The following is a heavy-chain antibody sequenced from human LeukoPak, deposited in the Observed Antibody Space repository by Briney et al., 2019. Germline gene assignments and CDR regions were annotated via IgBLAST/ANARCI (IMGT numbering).Heavy chain of an antibody. CDR3: AQTYDFWSGYYIDNWFDP. J-gene: IGHJ5*02. D-gene: IGHD3-3*01. CDR1: GYTFSSYG. V-gene: IGHV1-69*04. CDR2: IIPILGIA. Sequence: SVKVSCKASGYTFSSYGISWVRQAPGQGLEWMGRIIPILGIANYAQKFQGRVTITADKSTSTAYMELSSLRSEDTAVYYCAQTYDFWSGYYIDNWFDPWGQGTLVTVSS.